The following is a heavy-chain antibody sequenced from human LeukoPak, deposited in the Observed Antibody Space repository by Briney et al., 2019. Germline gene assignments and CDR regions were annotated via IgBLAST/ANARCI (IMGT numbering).Heavy chain of an antibody. D-gene: IGHD3-22*01. CDR2: INHSGST. CDR1: GGSFSGYY. V-gene: IGHV4-34*01. Sequence: PSETLSLTCAVYGGSFSGYYWSWIRQPPGKGLEWIGEINHSGSTNYNPSLKSRVTISVDTSKNQFSLKLSSVTAADTAVYYCARGDYDSSGLTNAFGIWGQGTMVTVSS. J-gene: IGHJ3*02. CDR3: ARGDYDSSGLTNAFGI.